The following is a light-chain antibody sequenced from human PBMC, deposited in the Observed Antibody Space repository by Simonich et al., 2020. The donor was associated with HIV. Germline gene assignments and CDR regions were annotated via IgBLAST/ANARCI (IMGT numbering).Light chain of an antibody. CDR1: QSISSN. CDR2: GAS. Sequence: EIVLTQSPATLSLSPGERATPSCRASQSISSNLAWYQQKPGQAPRLLIYGASTRATGIPSRFSGSGSGTEFTLTIGNMQSEDFAVYYCQQYDNWPPWTFGQGTKVEIK. V-gene: IGKV3-15*01. CDR3: QQYDNWPPWT. J-gene: IGKJ1*01.